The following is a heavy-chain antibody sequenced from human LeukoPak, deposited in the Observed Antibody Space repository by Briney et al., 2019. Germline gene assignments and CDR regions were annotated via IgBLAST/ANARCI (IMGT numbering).Heavy chain of an antibody. CDR2: MNPNSGNT. CDR1: GYTFTSYD. J-gene: IGHJ4*02. D-gene: IGHD3-3*01. CDR3: ARSHYDFWSGYTDYFDY. V-gene: IGHV1-8*01. Sequence: GASVKVSCKASGYTFTSYDINWVRQATGQGLEWMGWMNPNSGNTGYAQKFQGRVTMTRNTSISTAYMELSSLRSEDTAVYYCARSHYDFWSGYTDYFDYWGQGTLVTVSS.